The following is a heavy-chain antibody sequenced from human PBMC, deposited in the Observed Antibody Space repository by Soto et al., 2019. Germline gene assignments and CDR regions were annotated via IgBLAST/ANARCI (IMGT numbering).Heavy chain of an antibody. CDR3: ATPAEELDKAMLNGLAH. CDR1: GGTFSNSA. V-gene: IGHV1-69*13. D-gene: IGHD5-18*01. J-gene: IGHJ4*02. Sequence: SVKVSCKASGGTFSNSAIIWVRQAPGQGLEWMGGILPIFGTPNYAQKFQGRLTISADEFSSTAYMELNILRSEDTAVYYCATPAEELDKAMLNGLAHWGQGSLVTVSS. CDR2: ILPIFGTP.